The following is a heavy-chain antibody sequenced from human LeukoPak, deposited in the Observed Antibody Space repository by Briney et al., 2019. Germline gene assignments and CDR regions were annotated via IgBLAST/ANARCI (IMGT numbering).Heavy chain of an antibody. Sequence: GSLRLSCAASGFTFSSYAMHWVRQAPGKGLEWVAVISYDGSNKDYADSVKGRFTISRDNSENTLYLQMNSLRAEDTAVYYCARDILRHGSGWFSLFDIWGQGTMVTVSS. D-gene: IGHD6-19*01. CDR3: ARDILRHGSGWFSLFDI. J-gene: IGHJ3*02. V-gene: IGHV3-30-3*01. CDR1: GFTFSSYA. CDR2: ISYDGSNK.